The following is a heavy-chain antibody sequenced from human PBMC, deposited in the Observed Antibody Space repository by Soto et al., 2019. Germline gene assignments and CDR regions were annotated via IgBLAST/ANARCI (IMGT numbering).Heavy chain of an antibody. J-gene: IGHJ6*02. CDR1: GFTFSSYA. D-gene: IGHD4-4*01. Sequence: GGSLRLSCAASGFTFSSYAMHWVRQAPGKGLEWVAVISYDGSNKYYADSVKGRFTISRDNSKNTLYLQMNSLRAEDTAVYYCASSPTVTNYYYYGMDVWGQGTTVTVSS. CDR2: ISYDGSNK. V-gene: IGHV3-30-3*01. CDR3: ASSPTVTNYYYYGMDV.